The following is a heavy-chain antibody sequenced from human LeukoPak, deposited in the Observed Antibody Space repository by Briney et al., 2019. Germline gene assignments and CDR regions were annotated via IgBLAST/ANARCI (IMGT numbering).Heavy chain of an antibody. CDR1: GSSISSYY. CDR2: IYTSGST. CDR3: AREFDDYVWGSPHYDY. V-gene: IGHV4-4*07. Sequence: SETLSLTCTVSGSSISSYYWSWIRQPAGKGLEWIGRIYTSGSTNYNPSLKSRVTMSVDTSKNQFSLKLSSVTAADTAVYYCAREFDDYVWGSPHYDYWGQGTLVTVSS. J-gene: IGHJ4*02. D-gene: IGHD3-16*01.